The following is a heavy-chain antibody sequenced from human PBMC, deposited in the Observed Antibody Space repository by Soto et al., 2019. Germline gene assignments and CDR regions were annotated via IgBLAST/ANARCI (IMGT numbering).Heavy chain of an antibody. D-gene: IGHD3-3*01. CDR3: ASVGGTQLNYDFWSGKFTFDY. V-gene: IGHV4-30-4*01. CDR1: GGSISSGDYY. Sequence: SETLSLTCTVSGGSISSGDYYWSWIRQPPGKGLEWIGYIYYSGSTYYNPSLKSRVTISVDTSKNQFSLKLSSVTAADTAVYYCASVGGTQLNYDFWSGKFTFDYWGQGNLVTVSS. J-gene: IGHJ4*02. CDR2: IYYSGST.